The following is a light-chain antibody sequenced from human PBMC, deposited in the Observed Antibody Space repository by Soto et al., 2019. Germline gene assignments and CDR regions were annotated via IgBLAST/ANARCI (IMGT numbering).Light chain of an antibody. CDR1: QGISSW. V-gene: IGKV1-NL1*01. CDR3: QQYYTLPLT. CDR2: WAS. Sequence: DIQMTQSPSSVSASVGYRVTITCRASQGISSWLAWYQQKPGQPPKLLLSWASARESGVPERFSGSGSGTLFTLSISSLQAEDVAVYYCQQYYTLPLTFGGGTKVDIK. J-gene: IGKJ4*01.